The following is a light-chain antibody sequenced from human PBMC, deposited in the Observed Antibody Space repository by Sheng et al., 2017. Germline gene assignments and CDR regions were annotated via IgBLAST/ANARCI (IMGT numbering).Light chain of an antibody. CDR2: GAS. CDR1: QSVGSN. CDR3: QQYGSSPGT. J-gene: IGKJ1*01. V-gene: IGKV3-15*01. Sequence: EIVMTQSPATLSVSPGERATLSCRASQSVGSNLAWYQQRPDRAPRLLIYGASTRATGIPARFSGSGSGTEFTLTISGLQSEDFAVYYCQQYGSSPGTFGQGTKVEIK.